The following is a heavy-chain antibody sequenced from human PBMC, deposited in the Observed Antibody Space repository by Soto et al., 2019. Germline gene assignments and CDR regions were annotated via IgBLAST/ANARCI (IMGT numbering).Heavy chain of an antibody. J-gene: IGHJ4*02. D-gene: IGHD2-15*01. CDR3: ARGLGYCSGGSCYSDY. Sequence: EVQLVESGGGLVQPGGSLRLSCAASGFTFSTYSMNWVRQAPGKGLEWVSYISSSSSTIYYADSVKGRFTISRDNDKNSLYLQINSLRDEDTAVYYCARGLGYCSGGSCYSDYWGQGALVTVSS. V-gene: IGHV3-48*02. CDR1: GFTFSTYS. CDR2: ISSSSSTI.